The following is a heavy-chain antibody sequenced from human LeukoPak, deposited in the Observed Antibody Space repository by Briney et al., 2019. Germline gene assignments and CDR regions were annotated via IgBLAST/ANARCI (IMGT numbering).Heavy chain of an antibody. D-gene: IGHD3-3*01. Sequence: SETLSLTCAVYGGSFSGYYWSWIRQPPGKGLEWIGEINHGGSTNYNPSLKSQVTISVDTSKNQFSLKLSSVTAADTAVYYCARRHYDFWSGFSGSYGMDVWGQGTTVTVSS. CDR2: INHGGST. CDR3: ARRHYDFWSGFSGSYGMDV. CDR1: GGSFSGYY. J-gene: IGHJ6*02. V-gene: IGHV4-34*01.